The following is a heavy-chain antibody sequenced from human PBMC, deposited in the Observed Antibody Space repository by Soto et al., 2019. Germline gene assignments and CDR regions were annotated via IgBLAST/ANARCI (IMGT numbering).Heavy chain of an antibody. Sequence: GGSLRLSCAASGFTFSSYAMSWVRQAPGKGLEWVSAISGSGGNTYYADSVKGRFTISRDNSKNTLYLQMNSLRAEDTAVYYCARAPTMDWGYDFAYWGQGTLVTVSS. D-gene: IGHD7-27*01. CDR2: ISGSGGNT. CDR1: GFTFSSYA. V-gene: IGHV3-23*01. J-gene: IGHJ4*02. CDR3: ARAPTMDWGYDFAY.